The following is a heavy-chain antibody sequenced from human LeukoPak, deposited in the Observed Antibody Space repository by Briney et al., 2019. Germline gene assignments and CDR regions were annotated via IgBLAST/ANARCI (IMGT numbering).Heavy chain of an antibody. CDR1: GFTFSSYG. V-gene: IGHV3-33*01. Sequence: PGGSLRLSCAASGFTFSSYGMHWVRQAPGKGLEWVAVIWYDGSNKYYADSVKGRFTISRDNSKNTLYLQMNSLRAEDTAVYYCARECPPRYYYDSSGYLDYWGQGTLVTVSS. CDR3: ARECPPRYYYDSSGYLDY. J-gene: IGHJ4*02. CDR2: IWYDGSNK. D-gene: IGHD3-22*01.